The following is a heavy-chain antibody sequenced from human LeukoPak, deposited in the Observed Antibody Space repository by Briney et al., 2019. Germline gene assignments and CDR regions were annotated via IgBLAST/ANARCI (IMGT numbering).Heavy chain of an antibody. CDR3: AGRSFSGSFDY. J-gene: IGHJ4*02. CDR1: GGSISSGGYS. Sequence: PSETLSLTCAVSGGSISSGGYSWSWIRQPPGKGLEWIGYIYYSGSTYYNPSLKSRVTISVDTSKNQFSLKLSSVTAADTAVYYCAGRSFSGSFDYWGQGTLVTVSS. V-gene: IGHV4-30-4*07. D-gene: IGHD1-26*01. CDR2: IYYSGST.